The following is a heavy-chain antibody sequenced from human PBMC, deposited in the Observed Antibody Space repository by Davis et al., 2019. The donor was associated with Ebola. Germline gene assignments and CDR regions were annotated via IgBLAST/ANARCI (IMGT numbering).Heavy chain of an antibody. CDR3: ARLRGPKAASGTERYNLDY. CDR1: GYTFTSYD. D-gene: IGHD6-13*01. V-gene: IGHV1-8*01. J-gene: IGHJ4*02. CDR2: MNPKSGNT. Sequence: AASVKVSCKASGYTFTSYDINWVRQATVQGLEWVGWMNPKSGNTGYAEKFQGRVTMTRNTSISTAYMELSSLRSEDTAVYYCARLRGPKAASGTERYNLDYWGQGTPVTVSS.